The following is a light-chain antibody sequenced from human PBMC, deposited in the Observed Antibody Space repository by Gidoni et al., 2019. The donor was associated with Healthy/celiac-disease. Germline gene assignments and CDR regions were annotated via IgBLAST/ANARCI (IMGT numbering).Light chain of an antibody. CDR2: DAS. CDR3: QQRSNWLA. Sequence: EIVLTQSPATLSLSPGERATLSCRASQSVSSYLAWYQQKPGQAPRLLIYDASNRATATPARFSGSGSGTDFTLTISSLEPEDFAVYYCQQRSNWLAFXQXTKVEIK. V-gene: IGKV3-11*01. J-gene: IGKJ1*01. CDR1: QSVSSY.